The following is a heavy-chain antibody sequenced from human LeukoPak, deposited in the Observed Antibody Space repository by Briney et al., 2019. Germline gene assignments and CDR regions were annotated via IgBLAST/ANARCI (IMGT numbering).Heavy chain of an antibody. J-gene: IGHJ4*02. CDR1: GFTFRNYG. D-gene: IGHD7-27*01. V-gene: IGHV3-23*01. CDR3: AKRWRILLLGIDH. CDR2: ISSSGEST. Sequence: GGSLRFSCAASGFTFRNYGMSWVRQAPGKGLKWVSAISSSGESTYYADSVKGRFTISRDNSKSTLDLQMNSLRAEDTAVYYCAKRWRILLLGIDHWGQGTLVTVSS.